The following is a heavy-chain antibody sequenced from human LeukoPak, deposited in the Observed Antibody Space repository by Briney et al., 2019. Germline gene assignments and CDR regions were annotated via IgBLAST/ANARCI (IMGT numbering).Heavy chain of an antibody. J-gene: IGHJ5*01. CDR3: ASGRLELLLYWFDS. V-gene: IGHV6-1*01. CDR1: GDSVSSNIAA. Sequence: SQTLSLTCAISGDSVSSNIAAWNWIRQSPSRGLEWLGRTYYRSKWYNDYAESVNSRITINPDTSKNHFFLQLSSVIPEDTAVYYCASGRLELLLYWFDSWGEGTLVTVSS. D-gene: IGHD1-7*01. CDR2: TYYRSKWYN.